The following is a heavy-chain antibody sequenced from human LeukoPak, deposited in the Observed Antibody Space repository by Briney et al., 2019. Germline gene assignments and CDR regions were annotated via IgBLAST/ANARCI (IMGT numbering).Heavy chain of an antibody. J-gene: IGHJ4*02. D-gene: IGHD6-6*01. Sequence: SETLALTCSVSGGSISSSSYYWGWIRQPPGKGLEWFGSIYYSGSTYYNPSLKSRVTISVDTSKNQFSLKLTSVTAADTAVYYCARQSSSPYYYFDSWGQGTLVTVSS. CDR3: ARQSSSPYYYFDS. V-gene: IGHV4-39*01. CDR1: GGSISSSSYY. CDR2: IYYSGST.